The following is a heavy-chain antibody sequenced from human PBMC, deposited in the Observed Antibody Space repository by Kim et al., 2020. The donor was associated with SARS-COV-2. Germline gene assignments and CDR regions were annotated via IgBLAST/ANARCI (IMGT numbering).Heavy chain of an antibody. CDR3: ARGQLYDYGDYRGFY. CDR2: IWYDGSNK. Sequence: GGSLRLSCAASGFTFSSYGMHWVRQAPGKGLEWVAVIWYDGSNKYYADSVKGRFTISRDNSKNTLYLQMSSLRAEDTAVYYCARGQLYDYGDYRGFYWGQGTLVTVSS. V-gene: IGHV3-33*01. D-gene: IGHD4-17*01. CDR1: GFTFSSYG. J-gene: IGHJ4*02.